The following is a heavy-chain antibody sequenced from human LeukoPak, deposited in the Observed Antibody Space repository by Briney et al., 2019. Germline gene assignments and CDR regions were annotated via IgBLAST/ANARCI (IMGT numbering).Heavy chain of an antibody. CDR1: GYNFTSYS. CDR2: IYPGDSDT. Sequence: GESLQISCMGSGYNFTSYSLGSVRHMPGTCLEWMGLIYPGDSDTRYSPSFQGQVTISADKSISTAYLQWSSLKASDTAMYYCARGPSCSSTSCYVFHWFDPWGQGTLVTVSS. J-gene: IGHJ5*02. CDR3: ARGPSCSSTSCYVFHWFDP. D-gene: IGHD2-2*01. V-gene: IGHV5-51*01.